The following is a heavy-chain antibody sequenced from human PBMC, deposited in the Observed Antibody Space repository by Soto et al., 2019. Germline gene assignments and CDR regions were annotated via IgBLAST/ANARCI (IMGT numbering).Heavy chain of an antibody. CDR3: AKSGGGETPNYYYYMHV. D-gene: IGHD2-15*01. CDR1: GFTFSSYA. V-gene: IGHV3-23*01. Sequence: GGSLRLSCAASGFTFSSYAMSWVRQTPGKGLEWVSAISGSGGSTYYADSVKGRFTISRDNSKNTLYLQMNSLRAEDTAVYYCAKSGGGETPNYYYYMHVWGKGTTVTVSS. CDR2: ISGSGGST. J-gene: IGHJ6*03.